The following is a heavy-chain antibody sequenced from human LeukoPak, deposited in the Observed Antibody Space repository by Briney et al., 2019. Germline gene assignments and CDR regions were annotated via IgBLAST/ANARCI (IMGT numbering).Heavy chain of an antibody. D-gene: IGHD3-3*01. CDR3: PRATPYYDFWSGYSDY. CDR1: GYTFTGYY. V-gene: IGHV1-2*02. CDR2: INPNSGGT. J-gene: IGHJ4*02. Sequence: ASVKVSCKASGYTFTGYYMHWVRQAPGQGLEWMGWINPNSGGTNYAQKFQGRVTMTRDTSISTAYMELSRLRSDDTAVYYCPRATPYYDFWSGYSDYWGQGTLVTVSS.